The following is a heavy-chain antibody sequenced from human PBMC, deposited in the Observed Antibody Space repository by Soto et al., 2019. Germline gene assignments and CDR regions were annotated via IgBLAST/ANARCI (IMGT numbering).Heavy chain of an antibody. CDR1: GGCLSGYY. V-gene: IGHV4-34*01. D-gene: IGHD3-9*01. J-gene: IGHJ4*02. CDR3: ARGPPRYFDWLISFDY. CDR2: INHSGST. Sequence: ETLSITGADDGGCLSGYYWSWIRQPPGKGLEWIGEINHSGSTNYNPSLKSRVTISVDTSKNQFSLNMSSVTAADTAVYYCARGPPRYFDWLISFDYWGQGTLVTAPQ.